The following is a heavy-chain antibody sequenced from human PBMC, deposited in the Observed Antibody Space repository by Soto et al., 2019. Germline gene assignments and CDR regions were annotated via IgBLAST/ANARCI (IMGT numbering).Heavy chain of an antibody. Sequence: PSETLSLTCTVSGGSISSYYWIWIRQPPGKGLEWIGYIYYSGSTNYNHSLKSRVTISVDTSKNQFSLKLSSVTDADTSVYYCERGRSYSSSWYCFDYWGQGTLVTVS. CDR1: GGSISSYY. V-gene: IGHV4-59*01. J-gene: IGHJ4*02. CDR3: ERGRSYSSSWYCFDY. CDR2: IYYSGST. D-gene: IGHD6-13*01.